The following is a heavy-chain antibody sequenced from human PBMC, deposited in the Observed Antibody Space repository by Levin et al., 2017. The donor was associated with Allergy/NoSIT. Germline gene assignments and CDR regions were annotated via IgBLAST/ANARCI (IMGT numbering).Heavy chain of an antibody. D-gene: IGHD6-13*01. J-gene: IGHJ4*02. CDR1: GFTFSSYA. V-gene: IGHV3-23*01. CDR2: ISGSGGST. CDR3: AKVFTAHDPAAGNFLGFDY. Sequence: GGSLRLSCAASGFTFSSYAMSWVRQAPGKGLEWVSAISGSGGSTYYADSVKGRFTISRDNSKNTLYLQMNSLRAEDTAVYYCAKVFTAHDPAAGNFLGFDYWGQGTLVTVSS.